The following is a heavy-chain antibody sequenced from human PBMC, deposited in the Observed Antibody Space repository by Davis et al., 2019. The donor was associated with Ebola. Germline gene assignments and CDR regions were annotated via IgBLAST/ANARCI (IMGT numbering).Heavy chain of an antibody. CDR1: GLTFSSYA. J-gene: IGHJ4*02. V-gene: IGHV3-48*02. Sequence: GESLKISCAASGLTFSSYAMNWVRQAPGKGLEWISYISSSASTIYYADSVKGRFTISRDDAKTSLYLQMNSLRDEDTAVYYCAGSTGIYGGGYYWGQGTLVTVSS. D-gene: IGHD1-26*01. CDR2: ISSSASTI. CDR3: AGSTGIYGGGYY.